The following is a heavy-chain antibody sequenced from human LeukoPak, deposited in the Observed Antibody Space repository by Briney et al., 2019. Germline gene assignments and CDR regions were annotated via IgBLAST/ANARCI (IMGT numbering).Heavy chain of an antibody. V-gene: IGHV4-4*07. CDR1: GGSISSYY. Sequence: SETLSLTCTVSGGSISSYYWSWIRQPAGKGLEWIGRIYTSGSTNYNPSLKSRVTMSVDTSKNQFSLKLSSVTAADTAVYYCAITGQRAHCSSTSCYRLWGYYYMDVWGKGTTVTVSS. J-gene: IGHJ6*03. D-gene: IGHD2-2*01. CDR2: IYTSGST. CDR3: AITGQRAHCSSTSCYRLWGYYYMDV.